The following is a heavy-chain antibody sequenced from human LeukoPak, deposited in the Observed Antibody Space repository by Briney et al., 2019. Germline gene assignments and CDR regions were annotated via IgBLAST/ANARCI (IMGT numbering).Heavy chain of an antibody. CDR1: GFTVSSNY. J-gene: IGHJ4*02. D-gene: IGHD3-22*01. Sequence: GGSLRLSCAASGFTVSSNYMSWVRQAPGKGLEWVAVISYDGSNKCYADSVKGRFTISRDNSKNTLYLQMNSLRAEDTAVYYCAKGYMGYDRGPPDYWGQGTLVTVSS. CDR3: AKGYMGYDRGPPDY. V-gene: IGHV3-30*18. CDR2: ISYDGSNK.